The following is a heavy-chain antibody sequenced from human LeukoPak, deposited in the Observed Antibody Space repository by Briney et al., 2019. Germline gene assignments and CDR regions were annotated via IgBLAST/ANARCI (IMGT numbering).Heavy chain of an antibody. Sequence: GGSLRLSCAASGFTFSSYGMHWVRQAPGKGLEWVAVIWYDGSNKYYADSVKGRFTISRDNSKNTLYLQMNSLRAEDTAVYYCAKVQGSGSYYSYYYYYYMDVWDKGTTVTVSS. CDR1: GFTFSSYG. J-gene: IGHJ6*03. V-gene: IGHV3-33*06. CDR2: IWYDGSNK. CDR3: AKVQGSGSYYSYYYYYYMDV. D-gene: IGHD3-10*01.